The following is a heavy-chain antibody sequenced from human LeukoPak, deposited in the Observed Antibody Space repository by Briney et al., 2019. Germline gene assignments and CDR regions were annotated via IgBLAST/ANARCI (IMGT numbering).Heavy chain of an antibody. J-gene: IGHJ4*02. CDR2: IYYSGST. V-gene: IGHV4-39*01. CDR3: ARLSPLGARDY. D-gene: IGHD1-26*01. Sequence: SETLSLTCTVSGGSLSSSSHYWGWIRQPPGKGLEWIGSIYYSGSTYYNPSLKSRVTISVDTSKNQFSLKLSSVTAADTAVYYCARLSPLGARDYWGQGTLVTVSS. CDR1: GGSLSSSSHY.